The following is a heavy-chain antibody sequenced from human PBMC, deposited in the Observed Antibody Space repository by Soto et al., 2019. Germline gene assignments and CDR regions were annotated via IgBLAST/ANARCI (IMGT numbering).Heavy chain of an antibody. D-gene: IGHD2-21*02. CDR1: GFTITDSA. CDR3: AKIFLSVTSTPYYLDY. Sequence: ASVKVSCKNSGFTITDSAVNWVRQAPGQRLEWMGWINAGNGNTRYSQNFQGRATITRDTSATTAYMELSSLTSEDTAVYYCAKIFLSVTSTPYYLDYCCQGPFGTVS. J-gene: IGHJ4*02. V-gene: IGHV1-3*01. CDR2: INAGNGNT.